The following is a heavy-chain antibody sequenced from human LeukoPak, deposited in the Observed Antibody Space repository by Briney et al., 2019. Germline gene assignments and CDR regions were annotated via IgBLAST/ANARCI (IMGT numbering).Heavy chain of an antibody. CDR3: ARSSSWYRIGYYYYYMDV. CDR1: GGTFSSYA. Sequence: SVKVSCKASGGTFSSYAISWVRQAPGQGLEWMGGIIPIFGTANYAQKFQGRVTITTDESTSTAYMELSSLRSEDTAVYYCARSSSWYRIGYYYYYMDVWGKGTTVTVSS. D-gene: IGHD6-13*01. J-gene: IGHJ6*03. V-gene: IGHV1-69*05. CDR2: IIPIFGTA.